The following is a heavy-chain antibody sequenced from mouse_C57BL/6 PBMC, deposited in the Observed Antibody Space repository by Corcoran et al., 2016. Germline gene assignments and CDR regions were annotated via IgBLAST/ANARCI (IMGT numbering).Heavy chain of an antibody. D-gene: IGHD2-4*01. J-gene: IGHJ2*01. CDR1: GYPFTDYY. Sequence: QVQLQQSGPELVTPWASVKISCKASGYPFTDYYINWVKQRPGQGLEWIGWIFPGSGSTYYNEKFKGKATLTVDKSSSTAYMLLSSLTSEDSAVYFCARKGDYYDYDVLYYFDYWGQGTTLTVSS. V-gene: IGHV1-75*01. CDR3: ARKGDYYDYDVLYYFDY. CDR2: IFPGSGST.